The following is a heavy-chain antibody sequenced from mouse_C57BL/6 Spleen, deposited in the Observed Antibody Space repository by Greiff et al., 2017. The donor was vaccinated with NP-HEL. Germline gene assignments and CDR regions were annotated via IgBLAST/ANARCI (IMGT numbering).Heavy chain of an antibody. V-gene: IGHV1-53*01. D-gene: IGHD1-1*01. J-gene: IGHJ1*03. CDR3: AREGGSTGYFDV. Sequence: QVHVKQPGTELVKPGASVKLSCKASGYTFTSYWMHWVKQRPGQGLEWIGNINPSNGGTNYNEKFKSKATLTVDKSSSTAYMQLSSLTSEDSAVYYCAREGGSTGYFDVWGTGTTVTVSS. CDR1: GYTFTSYW. CDR2: INPSNGGT.